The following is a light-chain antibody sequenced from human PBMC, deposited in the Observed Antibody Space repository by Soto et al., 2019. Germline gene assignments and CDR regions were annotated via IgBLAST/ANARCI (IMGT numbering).Light chain of an antibody. J-gene: IGKJ1*01. V-gene: IGKV1-5*01. Sequence: IQMTQSPSTLSASVGDRVTLTCRASQGINAWLAWYQQKPGKAPKLLIYDASSLQSGVPSRFSGSGSGTEFTLTISGLQPDDFATYYCQHYNIYSPWTFGQGTKVDIK. CDR1: QGINAW. CDR3: QHYNIYSPWT. CDR2: DAS.